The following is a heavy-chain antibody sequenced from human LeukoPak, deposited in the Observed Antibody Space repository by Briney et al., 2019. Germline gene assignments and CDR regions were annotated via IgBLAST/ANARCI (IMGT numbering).Heavy chain of an antibody. V-gene: IGHV1-18*01. CDR1: GYTFTSYG. J-gene: IGHJ6*03. D-gene: IGHD1-26*01. CDR2: ISAYNCNT. Sequence: ASVKVSCKASGYTFTSYGISWVRQAPGQGLEWMGWISAYNCNTNYAQKLQGRVTMTTDTSTSTAYMELRSLRSDDTAVYYCARVENSGSYYYYYMDVWGKGTTVTVSS. CDR3: ARVENSGSYYYYYMDV.